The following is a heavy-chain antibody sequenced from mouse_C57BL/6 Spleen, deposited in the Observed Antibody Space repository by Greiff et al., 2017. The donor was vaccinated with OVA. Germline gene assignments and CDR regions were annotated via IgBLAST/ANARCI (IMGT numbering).Heavy chain of an antibody. CDR3: AVYYGSSYGYFDV. V-gene: IGHV1-82*01. CDR2: IYPGDGDT. CDR1: GYAFSSSW. D-gene: IGHD1-1*01. J-gene: IGHJ1*03. Sequence: QVQLQQSGPELVKPGASVKISCKASGYAFSSSWMNWVKQRPGKGLEWIGRIYPGDGDTNYNGKFKGKATLTADKSSSTAYMQLSSLTSEDSAVYLCAVYYGSSYGYFDVWGTGTTVTVSS.